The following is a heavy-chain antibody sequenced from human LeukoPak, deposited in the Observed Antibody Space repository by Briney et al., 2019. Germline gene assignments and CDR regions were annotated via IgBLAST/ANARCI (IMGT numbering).Heavy chain of an antibody. J-gene: IGHJ6*02. Sequence: ASVKVSCKASGYTFTSYYVHWVRQAPGQGLEWMGIINPSGGSTSYAQKFRGRVTMTRDTSTSTVYMELSSLRSEDTAVYYCARDRIAVAGTADRYYGMDVWGQGTTVTVSS. CDR1: GYTFTSYY. CDR3: ARDRIAVAGTADRYYGMDV. V-gene: IGHV1-46*01. CDR2: INPSGGST. D-gene: IGHD6-19*01.